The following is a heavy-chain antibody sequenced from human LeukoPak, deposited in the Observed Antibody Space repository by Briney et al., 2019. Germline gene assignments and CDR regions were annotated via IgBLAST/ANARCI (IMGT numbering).Heavy chain of an antibody. D-gene: IGHD5-12*01. CDR1: GFTFSRYW. CDR2: ISPDGSTT. Sequence: GGSLRLSCAASGFTFSRYWMHWVRQAPGKGLMWVSRISPDGSTTLYADSVKGRFTISRDNAKNSLYLQMNSLRAEDTAVYYCARAFGYSGYGGFDPWGQGTLVTVSS. J-gene: IGHJ5*02. V-gene: IGHV3-74*03. CDR3: ARAFGYSGYGGFDP.